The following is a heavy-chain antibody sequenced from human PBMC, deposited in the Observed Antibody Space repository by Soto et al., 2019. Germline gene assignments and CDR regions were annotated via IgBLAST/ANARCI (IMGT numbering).Heavy chain of an antibody. CDR2: IYYSGST. Sequence: QVQLQESGPGLVKPSQTLSLTCTVSGDSISSGDYYWSWIRQPPGKGLEWIGYIYYSGSTYYNPSLKSRVTISVDTSKNQCSLNLSSVTAADTAVYYCASAQGSGFLVSWGQGTLVTVSS. CDR1: GDSISSGDYY. J-gene: IGHJ4*02. D-gene: IGHD3-10*01. CDR3: ASAQGSGFLVS. V-gene: IGHV4-30-4*01.